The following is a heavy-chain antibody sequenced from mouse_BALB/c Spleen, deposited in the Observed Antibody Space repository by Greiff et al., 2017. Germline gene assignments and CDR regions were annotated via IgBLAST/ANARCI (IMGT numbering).Heavy chain of an antibody. J-gene: IGHJ3*01. V-gene: IGHV5-6*01. Sequence: EVKLMESGGDLVKPGGSLKLSCAASGFTFSSYGMSWVRQTPDKRLEWVATISSGGSYTYYPDSVKGRFTISRDNAKNTLYLQMSSLKSEDTAMYYCARQDGNYWFAYWGQGTLVTVSA. CDR2: ISSGGSYT. CDR3: ARQDGNYWFAY. CDR1: GFTFSSYG. D-gene: IGHD2-1*01.